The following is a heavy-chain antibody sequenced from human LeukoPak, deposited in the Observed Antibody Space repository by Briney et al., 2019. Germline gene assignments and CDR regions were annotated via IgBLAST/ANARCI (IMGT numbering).Heavy chain of an antibody. CDR3: ATADGGSSGYYVY. CDR1: GFTFDSYA. CDR2: VTASGAGT. Sequence: GGSLRLSCAASGFTFDSYAMTWVRQAPGKGLEWVSTVTASGAGTYFADSVKGRFTISRDNSKNTLYLQMDSLRDEDTAVYYCATADGGSSGYYVYWGQGTQVTVSS. V-gene: IGHV3-23*01. D-gene: IGHD6-19*01. J-gene: IGHJ4*02.